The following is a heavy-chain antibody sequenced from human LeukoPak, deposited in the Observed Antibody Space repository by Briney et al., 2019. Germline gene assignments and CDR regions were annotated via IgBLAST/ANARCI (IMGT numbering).Heavy chain of an antibody. Sequence: GGSLRLSCAASGFTFSSYAMHWVRQAPGKGLEYVSAISSNGGSTYYANSVKGRFTISRDNSKNTLYLQMGSLRAEDMAVYYCASPGYGDYSSPFDYWGQGTLVTVSS. CDR3: ASPGYGDYSSPFDY. D-gene: IGHD4-17*01. CDR2: ISSNGGST. V-gene: IGHV3-64*01. CDR1: GFTFSSYA. J-gene: IGHJ4*02.